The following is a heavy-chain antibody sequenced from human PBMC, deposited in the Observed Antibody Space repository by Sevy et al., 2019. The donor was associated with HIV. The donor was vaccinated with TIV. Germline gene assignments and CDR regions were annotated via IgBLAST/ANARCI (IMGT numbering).Heavy chain of an antibody. Sequence: KQSQTLSLTCTVSGDSVSGVAYYWSWIRQHPGKGPEWIGYISHSGSADYNPALKSRVSMSVVTSENQFSLKMTSVTPADTAVYYCAGGVLEYLFTDSDRHYGLLVWGQGTTVAVSS. CDR1: GDSVSGVAYY. CDR2: ISHSGSA. CDR3: AGGVLEYLFTDSDRHYGLLV. D-gene: IGHD3-16*01. J-gene: IGHJ6*02. V-gene: IGHV4-31*02.